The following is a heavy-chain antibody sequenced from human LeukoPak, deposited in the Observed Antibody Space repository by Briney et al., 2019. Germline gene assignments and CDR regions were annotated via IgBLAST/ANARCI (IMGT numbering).Heavy chain of an antibody. CDR2: IRGNGET. Sequence: GGSLRLSCAASGLSFSSFAMSWVRQGPARGLEWVSSIRGNGETFYADSVKGRFTISRDNSKNTLYLQMNSLRAEDTAVYYCATLLITMVRGSNAFDIWGQGTMVTVSS. CDR3: ATLLITMVRGSNAFDI. J-gene: IGHJ3*02. CDR1: GLSFSSFA. D-gene: IGHD3-10*01. V-gene: IGHV3-23*01.